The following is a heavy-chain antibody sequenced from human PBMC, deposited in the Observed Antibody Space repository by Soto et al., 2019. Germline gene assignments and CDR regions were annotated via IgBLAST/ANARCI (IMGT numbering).Heavy chain of an antibody. D-gene: IGHD1-26*01. CDR3: ATIVGGTTVDY. CDR2: IYYRGST. Sequence: QLQLQESGPGLVKPSETLSLTCTVSGGSISSSTYYWGWIRQPPGKGLEWIGSIYYRGSTYYNPSLKSRVTISVDTSKNQFSLKLSSVTAADTAVYYCATIVGGTTVDYWGQGMLVTGSS. J-gene: IGHJ4*02. V-gene: IGHV4-39*01. CDR1: GGSISSSTYY.